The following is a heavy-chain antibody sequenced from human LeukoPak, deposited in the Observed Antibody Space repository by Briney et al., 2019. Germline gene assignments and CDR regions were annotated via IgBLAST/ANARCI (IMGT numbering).Heavy chain of an antibody. D-gene: IGHD6-13*01. CDR2: IYHSGST. CDR3: ARDRPSSYYGMDV. Sequence: SQTLSLTCTVSGGSISSGGYYWSWIRQPPGKGLEWIGYIYHSGSTYYNPSLKSRVTISVDTSKNQFSLKLSSVTAADTAVYYCARDRPSSYYGMDVWGQGTTVTVSS. J-gene: IGHJ6*02. CDR1: GGSISSGGYY. V-gene: IGHV4-30-2*01.